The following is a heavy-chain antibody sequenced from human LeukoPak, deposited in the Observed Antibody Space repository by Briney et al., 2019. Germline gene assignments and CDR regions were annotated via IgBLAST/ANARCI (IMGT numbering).Heavy chain of an antibody. V-gene: IGHV1-69*01. CDR3: ARGRPYAFDI. CDR2: IIPIFGTA. J-gene: IGHJ3*02. CDR1: GGTFSSYA. Sequence: SVKVSCKASGGTFSSYAISWVRQAPGQGLEWMGGIIPIFGTADHAQKFQGRVTITADESTSTAYMELSSLRSEDTAVYYCARGRPYAFDIWGQGTMVTVSS.